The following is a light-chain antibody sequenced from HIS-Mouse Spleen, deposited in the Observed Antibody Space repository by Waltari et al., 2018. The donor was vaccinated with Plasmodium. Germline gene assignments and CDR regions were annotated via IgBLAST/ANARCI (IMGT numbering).Light chain of an antibody. Sequence: EIVLTQSPATLSLYPGVRATLSCRASQSVRSVLAWYQQKPGQAPRLLIYDASTRATGIPSRFRGSGSGTEFTLTISSLQSEDFAVYYCQQYNNWPLTFGGGTKVEIK. J-gene: IGKJ4*01. CDR3: QQYNNWPLT. CDR2: DAS. CDR1: QSVRSV. V-gene: IGKV3-11*01.